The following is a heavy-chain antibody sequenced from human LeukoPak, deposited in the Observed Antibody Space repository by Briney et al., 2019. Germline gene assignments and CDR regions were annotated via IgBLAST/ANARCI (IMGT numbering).Heavy chain of an antibody. J-gene: IGHJ4*02. V-gene: IGHV4-39*01. Sequence: SETLSLTCTVSGGSFSSNSYYWGWIRQPPGKGLEWIGSIYYSGSTYYNSSLKSRVIISVDTSKNRFSLKLSSVTAADTAVYYCARHEAYYYDSSGRYYFDYWGQGTLVTVSS. D-gene: IGHD3-22*01. CDR3: ARHEAYYYDSSGRYYFDY. CDR2: IYYSGST. CDR1: GGSFSSNSYY.